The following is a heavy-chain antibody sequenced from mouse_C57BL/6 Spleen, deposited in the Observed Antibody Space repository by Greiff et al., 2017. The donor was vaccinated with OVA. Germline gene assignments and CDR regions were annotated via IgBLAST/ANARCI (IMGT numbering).Heavy chain of an antibody. CDR3: ARMHTTVVAKRNAMDY. Sequence: QVTLKVSGPGILQPSQTLSLTCSFSGFSLSTFGMGVGWIRQPSGKGLEWLAHIWWDDDKYYNPALKSRLTISKDTSKNQVFLKIANVDTADTATYYCARMHTTVVAKRNAMDYWGQGTSVTVSS. CDR1: GFSLSTFGMG. D-gene: IGHD1-1*01. J-gene: IGHJ4*01. CDR2: IWWDDDK. V-gene: IGHV8-8*01.